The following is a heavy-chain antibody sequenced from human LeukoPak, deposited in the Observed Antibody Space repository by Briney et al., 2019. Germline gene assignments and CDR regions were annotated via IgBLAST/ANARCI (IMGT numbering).Heavy chain of an antibody. V-gene: IGHV1-18*01. Sequence: ASVKVSCKASAYTFTRYGISWVRQAPGQGLEWMGWLSTDNGDTNYAQKFQGRVTMTTDTSTTTAHMELRSLTSDDTAIYYCARNGGIGQKRDYFDYWGPGTLVTVSS. D-gene: IGHD3-16*01. CDR3: ARNGGIGQKRDYFDY. CDR2: LSTDNGDT. J-gene: IGHJ4*02. CDR1: AYTFTRYG.